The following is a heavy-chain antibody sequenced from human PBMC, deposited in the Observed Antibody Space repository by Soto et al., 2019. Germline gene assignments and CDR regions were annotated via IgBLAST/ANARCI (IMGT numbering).Heavy chain of an antibody. CDR3: ARDGREASGMDV. D-gene: IGHD1-26*01. V-gene: IGHV4-59*11. CDR2: TYYRGST. J-gene: IGHJ6*02. Sequence: SETLSLTCTVSGGSISSHYWSWVRQAPGKGLEWIGHTYYRGSTSYNPSLRSRSTISVDTSNNQFSLKLNSVTTADTAVYYCARDGREASGMDVWGQGTKVTVSS. CDR1: GGSISSHY.